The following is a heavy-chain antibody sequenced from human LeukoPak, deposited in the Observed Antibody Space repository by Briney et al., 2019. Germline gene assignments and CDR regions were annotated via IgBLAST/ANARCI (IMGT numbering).Heavy chain of an antibody. D-gene: IGHD2-8*01. Sequence: SQTLSLTCTVSGGSISSTSYYWSWIRQPAGKVLEWIGRTYTSGSTNYNPSLKSRVTISVDTSKNQFSLKLSSVTAADTAVYYCASLGYCTNGVCYSFDYWGQGTLVTVSS. CDR2: TYTSGST. J-gene: IGHJ4*02. V-gene: IGHV4-61*02. CDR1: GGSISSTSYY. CDR3: ASLGYCTNGVCYSFDY.